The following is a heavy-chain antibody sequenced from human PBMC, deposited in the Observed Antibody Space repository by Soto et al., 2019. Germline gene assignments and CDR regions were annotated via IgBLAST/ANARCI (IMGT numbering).Heavy chain of an antibody. CDR1: GFTFSSYG. V-gene: IGHV3-30*18. CDR2: ISYDGSNK. Sequence: GGSLRLSCAAPGFTFSSYGMHWVRQAPGKGLEWVAVISYDGSNKYYADSVKGRFTISRDNSKNTLYLQMNSLRAEDTAVYYCAKEISTIFGVVPILHYYMDVWGKGTTVTVSS. CDR3: AKEISTIFGVVPILHYYMDV. J-gene: IGHJ6*03. D-gene: IGHD3-3*01.